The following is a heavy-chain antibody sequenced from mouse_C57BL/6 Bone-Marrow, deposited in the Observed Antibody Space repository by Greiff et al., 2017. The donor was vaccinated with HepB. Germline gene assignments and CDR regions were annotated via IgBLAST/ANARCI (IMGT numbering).Heavy chain of an antibody. CDR2: IRNKANGYTT. CDR3: ARSYRNPAWFAY. Sequence: EVKLMESGGGLVQPGGSLSLSCAASGFTFTDYYMSWVRQPPGKALEWLGFIRNKANGYTTEYSASVKGRFTISRDNSQSILYLQMNALIAEDSATYYCARSYRNPAWFAYWGQGTLVTVSA. J-gene: IGHJ3*01. D-gene: IGHD2-1*01. V-gene: IGHV7-3*01. CDR1: GFTFTDYY.